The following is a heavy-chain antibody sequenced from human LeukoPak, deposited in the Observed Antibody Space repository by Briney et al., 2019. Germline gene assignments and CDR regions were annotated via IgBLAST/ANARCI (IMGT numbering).Heavy chain of an antibody. CDR3: ASVEYYYDSSGLRGGGFDY. V-gene: IGHV3-7*01. Sequence: GGSLRLSCAASGFTFSSYWMSWVRQPAGKGRGWVANIKQDGSQKYHVDSVKGRFTISRDKAKNSLYLQMNSLRAEDTAVYYCASVEYYYDSSGLRGGGFDYWGQGTLVTVSS. CDR2: IKQDGSQK. D-gene: IGHD3-22*01. CDR1: GFTFSSYW. J-gene: IGHJ4*02.